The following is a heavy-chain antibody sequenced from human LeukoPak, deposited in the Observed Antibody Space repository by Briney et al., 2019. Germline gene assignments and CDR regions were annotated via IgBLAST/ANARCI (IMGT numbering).Heavy chain of an antibody. V-gene: IGHV1-2*02. CDR3: AREGPIVGATHLVDY. J-gene: IGHJ4*02. CDR1: GYTFTDYY. CDR2: INPNSGGT. Sequence: ASVKVSCKASGYTFTDYYMHWVRQAPGQGLEWMGWINPNSGGTNYAQKFQGRVTMTRDTSISTGYMELSRLRSDDTAVYYCAREGPIVGATHLVDYWGQGTLVTVSS. D-gene: IGHD1-26*01.